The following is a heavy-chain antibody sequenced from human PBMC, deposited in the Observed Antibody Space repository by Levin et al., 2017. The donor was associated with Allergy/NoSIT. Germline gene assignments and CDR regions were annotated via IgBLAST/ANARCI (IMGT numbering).Heavy chain of an antibody. CDR2: IYWNDEK. D-gene: IGHD2-8*01. V-gene: IGHV2-5*01. CDR3: ARRRRDTDLYVDACER. CDR1: GLSLNNLGVG. Sequence: VSGPTLVKPTQTLTLTCTFSGLSLNNLGVGVGWIRQSPGKAPEWLTIIYWNDEKRFRPSLRSRVTIIKDSANSQVVLILTNMTPADTATYYCARRRRDTDLYVDACERWGQGTMVTVYS. J-gene: IGHJ3*01.